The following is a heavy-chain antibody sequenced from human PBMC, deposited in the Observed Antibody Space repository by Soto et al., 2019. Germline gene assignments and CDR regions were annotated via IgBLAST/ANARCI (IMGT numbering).Heavy chain of an antibody. D-gene: IGHD3-22*01. CDR3: TTDSYTSVIVVRFDY. Sequence: EVQLVESGGGLVKPGGSLRLSCAASGFAFSNAWINWVRQAPGKGLEWVGRIKSKGHGGTTDFAAPVRGRFAISRVDSRNLVYMQMNSLNTEDTAVYYCTTDSYTSVIVVRFDYWGHGTLVTVSS. CDR1: GFAFSNAW. J-gene: IGHJ4*01. CDR2: IKSKGHGGTT. V-gene: IGHV3-15*07.